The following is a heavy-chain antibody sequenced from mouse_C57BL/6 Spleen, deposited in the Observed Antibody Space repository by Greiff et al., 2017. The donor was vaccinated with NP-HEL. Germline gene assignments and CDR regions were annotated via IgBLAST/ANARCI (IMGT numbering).Heavy chain of an antibody. CDR1: GYAFSSYW. CDR3: ASTVVARRYAMDY. Sequence: VQLLQSGAELVKPGASVKISCKASGYAFSSYWMNWVKQRPGKGLEWIGQIYPGDGDTNYNGKFKGKATLTADKSSSTAYMQLSSLTSEDSAVYFCASTVVARRYAMDYWGQGTSVTVSS. J-gene: IGHJ4*01. D-gene: IGHD1-1*01. CDR2: IYPGDGDT. V-gene: IGHV1-80*01.